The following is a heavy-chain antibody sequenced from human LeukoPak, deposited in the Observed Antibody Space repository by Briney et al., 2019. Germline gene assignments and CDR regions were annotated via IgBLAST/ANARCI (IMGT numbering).Heavy chain of an antibody. CDR2: ITPSGTST. CDR1: GLTFSDFY. Sequence: GGSLRLSCAASGLTFSDFYMSWIWQAPGKGLEWVSYITPSGTSTYYTDSVKGRFTISRDNAKNSLDLQMNSLRAEDTAVYYCARGHYGLGVWGQGTTVTVSS. J-gene: IGHJ6*02. V-gene: IGHV3-11*01. CDR3: ARGHYGLGV.